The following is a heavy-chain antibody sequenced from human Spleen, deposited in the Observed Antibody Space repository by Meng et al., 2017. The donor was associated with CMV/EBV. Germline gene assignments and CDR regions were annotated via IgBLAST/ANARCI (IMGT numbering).Heavy chain of an antibody. CDR1: GFTFSNAW. Sequence: GESLKIYCAASGFTFSNAWMSWVRQAPGKGLEWVGRIKSKTDGGTTDYAAPVKGRFTISRDDSKNTLYLQMNSLKTEDTAVYYCTTDGALLEMATIPSVEKSGYFDYWGQGTLVTVSS. D-gene: IGHD5-24*01. J-gene: IGHJ4*02. CDR3: TTDGALLEMATIPSVEKSGYFDY. V-gene: IGHV3-15*01. CDR2: IKSKTDGGTT.